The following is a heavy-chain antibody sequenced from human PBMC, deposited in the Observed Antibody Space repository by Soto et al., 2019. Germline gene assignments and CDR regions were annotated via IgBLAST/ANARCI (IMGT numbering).Heavy chain of an antibody. J-gene: IGHJ6*02. Sequence: ASVKVSCKASGYTFTRSGISWVRQAPGQGLEWMGWISTYNGDTNFAQTFQGRVTMTTDTSTSTVHMEVRSLRSDDTAVYYCAREGVAPYYYYGMDVWGQGTPVTVSS. V-gene: IGHV1-18*01. CDR1: GYTFTRSG. D-gene: IGHD5-12*01. CDR2: ISTYNGDT. CDR3: AREGVAPYYYYGMDV.